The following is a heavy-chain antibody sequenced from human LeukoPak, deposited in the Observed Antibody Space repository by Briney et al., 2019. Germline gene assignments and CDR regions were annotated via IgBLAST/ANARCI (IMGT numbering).Heavy chain of an antibody. J-gene: IGHJ3*01. CDR1: GFTFAIHA. D-gene: IGHD3-10*01. V-gene: IGHV3-23*01. Sequence: PGGSLRLSCAASGFTFAIHAMTWVRQAPAKGLEWVSGISGDGASTHYAESVKGQFTISRDNSQNTLFLQMNSLRVVDTAIYYCAKDSYVSGRPLHTFDVWGQGTMVTVSS. CDR2: ISGDGAST. CDR3: AKDSYVSGRPLHTFDV.